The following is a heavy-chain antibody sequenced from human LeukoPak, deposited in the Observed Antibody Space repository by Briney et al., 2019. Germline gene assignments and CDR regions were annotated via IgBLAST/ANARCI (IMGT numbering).Heavy chain of an antibody. CDR1: EFTFSNYN. D-gene: IGHD3-10*01. V-gene: IGHV3-21*01. CDR2: ISSSGSYI. CDR3: ARDEGGTMVRGARYYYYGMDV. Sequence: GGSLRLSCAGSEFTFSNYNMNWVRQAPGKGLEWVSSISSSGSYIYYADSLKGRFTVSRDNARNSLYLQMNSLRAEDTAVYYCARDEGGTMVRGARYYYYGMDVWGQGTTVTVSS. J-gene: IGHJ6*02.